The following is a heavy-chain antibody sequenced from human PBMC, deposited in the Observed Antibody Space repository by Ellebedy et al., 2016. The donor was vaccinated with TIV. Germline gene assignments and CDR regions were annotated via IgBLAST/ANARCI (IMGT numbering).Heavy chain of an antibody. D-gene: IGHD7-27*01. Sequence: GGSLRLXXKGSGYSFTSYWIGWVRQMPGKGLEWMGIIYPGDSDTRYSPSFQGQVTISADKSISTAYLQWSSLKASDTAMYYCARHSLSNWGSKHGQDYYYYGMDVWGQGTTVTVSS. CDR3: ARHSLSNWGSKHGQDYYYYGMDV. CDR2: IYPGDSDT. J-gene: IGHJ6*02. CDR1: GYSFTSYW. V-gene: IGHV5-51*01.